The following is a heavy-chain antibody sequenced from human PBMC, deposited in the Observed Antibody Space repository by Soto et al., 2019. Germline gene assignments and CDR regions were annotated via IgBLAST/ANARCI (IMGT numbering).Heavy chain of an antibody. CDR1: GYTFTGYY. Sequence: GASVKVSCKASGYTFTGYYMHWVRQAPGQGLEWMGWINPNSGGTNYAQKFQGWVTMTRDTSISTAYMELSRLRSDDTAVYYCATGYSSGWTIFDYWGQGTLVTVS. CDR3: ATGYSSGWTIFDY. V-gene: IGHV1-2*04. D-gene: IGHD6-19*01. CDR2: INPNSGGT. J-gene: IGHJ4*02.